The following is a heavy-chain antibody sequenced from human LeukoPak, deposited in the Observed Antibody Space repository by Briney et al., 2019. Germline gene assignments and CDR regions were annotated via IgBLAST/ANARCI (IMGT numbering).Heavy chain of an antibody. Sequence: SETLSLTCAVYGGSFSGYYWSWIRQPPGKGLEWIGGINHSGSTNYNPSLKSRVTISVDTSKNQFSLKLSSVTAADTAVYYCATSEGGIAAAGLFDYWGQGTLVTVSS. CDR3: ATSEGGIAAAGLFDY. J-gene: IGHJ4*02. CDR1: GGSFSGYY. D-gene: IGHD6-13*01. CDR2: INHSGST. V-gene: IGHV4-34*01.